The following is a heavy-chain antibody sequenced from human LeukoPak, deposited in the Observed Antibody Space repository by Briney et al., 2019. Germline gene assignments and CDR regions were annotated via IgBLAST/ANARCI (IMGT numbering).Heavy chain of an antibody. CDR2: IIESGEST. Sequence: QTGGSLRLSCAASGFTFNKYAMYWVRQAPGKGLEWVSAIIESGESTYYTDSVKGRFTISRDNSKNTLYLQMNSLRAEDTAFYYCAKGSAQYYFDSWGQGTLVTASS. CDR3: AKGSAQYYFDS. CDR1: GFTFNKYA. J-gene: IGHJ4*02. D-gene: IGHD3-10*01. V-gene: IGHV3-23*01.